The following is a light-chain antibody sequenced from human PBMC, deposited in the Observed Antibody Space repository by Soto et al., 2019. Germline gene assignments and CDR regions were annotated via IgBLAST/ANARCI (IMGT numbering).Light chain of an antibody. Sequence: DIQMTQSPSTLSASIGDRVTITCRASQSLSGWLAWYQQTPGKAPKLLISDAFRLESGVPSRFRGSGSATEFTLTISSLQPGDSPTYYCQKYGSYPWTFGRGTKV. J-gene: IGKJ1*01. CDR3: QKYGSYPWT. CDR2: DAF. CDR1: QSLSGW. V-gene: IGKV1-5*01.